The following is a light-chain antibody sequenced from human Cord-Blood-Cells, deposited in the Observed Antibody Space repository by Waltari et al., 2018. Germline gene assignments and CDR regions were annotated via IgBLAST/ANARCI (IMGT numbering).Light chain of an antibody. CDR1: QSISSW. J-gene: IGKJ4*01. CDR3: QQYNSYSLT. V-gene: IGKV1-5*03. CDR2: TAS. Sequence: DIQMTQSPSTLSASVGDRGTIPCRASQSISSWLAWYQQKPGKAPKLLIYTASSLESGVPSRFSGSGSGTEFTLTISSLQPDDFATYYCQQYNSYSLTFGGGTKVEIK.